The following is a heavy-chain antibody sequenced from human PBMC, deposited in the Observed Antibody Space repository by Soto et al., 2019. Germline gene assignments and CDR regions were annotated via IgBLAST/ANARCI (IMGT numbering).Heavy chain of an antibody. D-gene: IGHD5-12*01. J-gene: IGHJ4*02. Sequence: QVQLVESGGGVVQPGRSLRLSCAASGFIFSNYGMHWVHQAPGKGLEWVALIWYDGSNKYYADSVKGRFTISRDNSKNTLYLQMNALRVEDTALYYCARDLGWAGYGYFDLWGQGSLVTVSS. CDR3: ARDLGWAGYGYFDL. CDR1: GFIFSNYG. CDR2: IWYDGSNK. V-gene: IGHV3-33*01.